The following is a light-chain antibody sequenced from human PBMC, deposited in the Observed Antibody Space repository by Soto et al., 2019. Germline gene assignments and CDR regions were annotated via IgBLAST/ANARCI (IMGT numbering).Light chain of an antibody. CDR1: RSISNY. CDR3: QQSCSTPPWT. Sequence: DIQMTQSPSSLSASVGDRVIITCRASRSISNYVNWYQQKPGKAPKLLIYGASSLQSGVPSRFSHSGSRTDFTLSISSLQPEDFATYYCQQSCSTPPWTFGQGTKVEIK. J-gene: IGKJ1*01. V-gene: IGKV1-39*01. CDR2: GAS.